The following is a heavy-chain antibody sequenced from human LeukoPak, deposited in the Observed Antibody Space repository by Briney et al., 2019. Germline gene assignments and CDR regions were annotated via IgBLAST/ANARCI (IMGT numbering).Heavy chain of an antibody. Sequence: GSLRLSCAASGFTFSSYAMSWVRQPPGKGLEWIGEINHSGSTNYNPPLKSRVTISVDTSKNQFSLKLSSVTAADTAVYYCASSHVYRFGEWGQGTLVTVSS. CDR1: GFTFSSYA. V-gene: IGHV4-34*01. CDR2: INHSGST. CDR3: ASSHVYRFGE. J-gene: IGHJ4*02. D-gene: IGHD3-10*01.